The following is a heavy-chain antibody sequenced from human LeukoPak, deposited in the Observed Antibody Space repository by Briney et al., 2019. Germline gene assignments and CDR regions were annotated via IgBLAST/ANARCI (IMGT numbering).Heavy chain of an antibody. CDR3: ARAVVGVWGVFDI. CDR1: GGSISSYY. J-gene: IGHJ3*02. CDR2: IYYSGST. Sequence: SETLSLTCTVSGGSISSYYWSWIRQPPGKGLEWIGYIYYSGSTNYNPSLKSRVTISVDTSKNQFSLKLSSVTAADTAVYYCARAVVGVWGVFDIGGKGKMVTVSS. V-gene: IGHV4-59*01. D-gene: IGHD2-15*01.